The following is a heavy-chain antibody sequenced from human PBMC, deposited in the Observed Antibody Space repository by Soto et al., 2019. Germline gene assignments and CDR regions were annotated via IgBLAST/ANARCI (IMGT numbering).Heavy chain of an antibody. CDR1: RVSFIKFI. CDR2: IIPIFGTA. D-gene: IGHD6-19*01. V-gene: IGHV1-69*13. CDR3: AKVRYSSPMGYYYGMDV. J-gene: IGHJ6*02. Sequence: XSGKVSFKASRVSFIKFIVTWVRQAPGLGLEWVGGIIPIFGTANYAQKFQGRVTITADESTSTSYMEVNNLRSEDTAVYYCAKVRYSSPMGYYYGMDVWGQGTTVTVS.